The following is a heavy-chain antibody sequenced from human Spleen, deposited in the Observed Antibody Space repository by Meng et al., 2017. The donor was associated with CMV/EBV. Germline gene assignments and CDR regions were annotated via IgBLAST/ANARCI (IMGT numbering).Heavy chain of an antibody. CDR1: FSDYY. CDR2: ISSSGSTI. CDR3: ARAVGSSGWHNTPQYYFDY. V-gene: IGHV3-11*01. Sequence: FSDYYMSWIRQGQEKGLEWVSYISSSGSTIYYADSVKGRFAISRDNAKNSLYLQMNSLRAEDTAVYYCARAVGSSGWHNTPQYYFDYWGQGTLVTVSS. D-gene: IGHD6-19*01. J-gene: IGHJ4*02.